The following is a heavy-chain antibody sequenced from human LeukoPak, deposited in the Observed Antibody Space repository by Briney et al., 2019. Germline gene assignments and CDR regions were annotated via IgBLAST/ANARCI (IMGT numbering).Heavy chain of an antibody. D-gene: IGHD3-22*01. CDR2: ISAYNGNT. J-gene: IGHJ1*01. V-gene: IGHV1-18*01. CDR1: GYTFTSYG. Sequence: GASVKVSCKASGYTFTSYGISWVRQAPGQGLEWMGWISAYNGNTNYAQKLQGRVTMTTDTSTSTAHMELRSLRSDDTAVYYCATTNYYDSSGFQHWGQGTLVTVSS. CDR3: ATTNYYDSSGFQH.